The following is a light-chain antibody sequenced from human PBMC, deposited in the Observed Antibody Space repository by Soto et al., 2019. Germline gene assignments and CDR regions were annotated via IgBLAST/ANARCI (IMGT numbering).Light chain of an antibody. CDR1: QSLVDSDGNTF. CDR3: MQAAQFHT. CDR2: QIS. J-gene: IGKJ2*01. Sequence: DIVLTQTPLSSAVTLGQPASISCRSSQSLVDSDGNTFLSWLHHRPGQPPRLLIYQISKRFSGVPDRFSVSGAGTEFTLKISRVEAEDVGVYYCMQAAQFHTFGQGTKLEIK. V-gene: IGKV2-24*01.